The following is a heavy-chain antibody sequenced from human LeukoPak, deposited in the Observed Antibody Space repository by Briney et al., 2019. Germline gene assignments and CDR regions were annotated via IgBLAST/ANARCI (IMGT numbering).Heavy chain of an antibody. V-gene: IGHV1-46*01. CDR1: GYTFTSYY. D-gene: IGHD6-13*01. CDR2: INPSGGST. J-gene: IGHJ4*02. CDR3: AREAAAAGRYYFDY. Sequence: GASVKVSCKASGYTFTSYYMHWVRQAPGQGLEWMGIINPSGGSTSYAQKFQGRVTITADESTSTAYMELSSLRSEDTAVYYCAREAAAAGRYYFDYWGQGTLVTVSS.